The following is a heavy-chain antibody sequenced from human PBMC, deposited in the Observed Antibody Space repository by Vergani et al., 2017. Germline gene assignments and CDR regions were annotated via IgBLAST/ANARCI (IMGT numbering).Heavy chain of an antibody. CDR2: IYWDDDK. CDR1: GFSLSTSGVG. CDR3: ARFSLVRGVILGFGY. V-gene: IGHV2-5*02. D-gene: IGHD3-10*01. Sequence: QITLKESGPTLVKPTQTLTLTCTFSGFSLSTSGVGVGWIRQPPGKDLEWLALIYWDDDKRYSPSLKSRLTITKDTSKNQVVLTMTNMDPVDTATYYCARFSLVRGVILGFGYWGQGTLVTVSS. J-gene: IGHJ4*02.